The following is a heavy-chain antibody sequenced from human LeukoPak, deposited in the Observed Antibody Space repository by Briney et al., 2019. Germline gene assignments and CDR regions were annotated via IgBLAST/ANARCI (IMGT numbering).Heavy chain of an antibody. CDR2: INHSGST. D-gene: IGHD3-3*01. CDR1: GVSLSGYY. CDR3: ARGYGTYYDFWSGSSYPFWVGYFDY. V-gene: IGHV4-34*01. Sequence: SETLSLTCAVYGVSLSGYYWSWVRQPPGKGLEWIGEINHSGSTNYNPSLKSRVTISVDTSKNQFSLKLSSVTAADTAVYYCARGYGTYYDFWSGSSYPFWVGYFDYWGQGTLVTVSS. J-gene: IGHJ4*02.